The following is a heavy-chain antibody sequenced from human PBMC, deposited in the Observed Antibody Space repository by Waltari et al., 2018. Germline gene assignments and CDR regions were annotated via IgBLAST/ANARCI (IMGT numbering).Heavy chain of an antibody. J-gene: IGHJ5*02. CDR2: IYHSGST. CDR1: GYSISSGYY. V-gene: IGHV4-38-2*01. CDR3: ASERDAYCGGDCYWFDP. D-gene: IGHD2-21*01. Sequence: QVQLQESGPGLVKPSETLSLTCAVSGYSISSGYYWGWIRQPPGKGLEWIGSIYHSGSTYYNPSLNGRVTISVDTSKNQFSLKLSSVTAADTAVYYCASERDAYCGGDCYWFDPWGQGTLVTVSS.